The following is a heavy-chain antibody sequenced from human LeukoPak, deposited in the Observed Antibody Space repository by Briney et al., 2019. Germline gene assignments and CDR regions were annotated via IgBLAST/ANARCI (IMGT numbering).Heavy chain of an antibody. V-gene: IGHV3-21*01. CDR1: GFTVSSNS. D-gene: IGHD1-26*01. J-gene: IGHJ6*03. CDR2: ITSSSTYT. Sequence: GGSLRLSCTVSGFTVSSNSMSWVRQAPGKGLEWVSSITSSSTYTFYADSVKGRFTISRDNARDSLYLQMNSLRAEDTAVYYCARDPYSGTYGDTYYYYMDVWGKGTTVTISS. CDR3: ARDPYSGTYGDTYYYYMDV.